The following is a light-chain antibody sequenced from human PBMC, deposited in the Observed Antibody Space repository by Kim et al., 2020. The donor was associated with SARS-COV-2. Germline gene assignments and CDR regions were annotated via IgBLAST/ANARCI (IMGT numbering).Light chain of an antibody. CDR2: EDT. Sequence: SYELTQPPSVSVSPGQTASISCSGDKLGDKYACWYQQRPGQSPVLVIYEDTRRPSGIPERFPASTSGNTATLTISGTQAMDEADYYCQAWDSTTVIFGGGTQLTVL. V-gene: IGLV3-1*01. J-gene: IGLJ2*01. CDR3: QAWDSTTVI. CDR1: KLGDKY.